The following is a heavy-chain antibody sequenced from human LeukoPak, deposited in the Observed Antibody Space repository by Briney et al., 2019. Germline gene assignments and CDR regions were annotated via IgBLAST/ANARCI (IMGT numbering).Heavy chain of an antibody. CDR3: TGGSHKGV. D-gene: IGHD3-16*01. V-gene: IGHV3-66*01. J-gene: IGHJ6*02. Sequence: PGGSLRLSCASSGFTVSSNYMSWVRQAPGKGLEWVSVIYSGGSTYYADSVKGRFSTSRDNSKNTLYLQMNSLRVEDTAVYYCTGGSHKGVWGQGPTVIVSS. CDR2: IYSGGST. CDR1: GFTVSSNY.